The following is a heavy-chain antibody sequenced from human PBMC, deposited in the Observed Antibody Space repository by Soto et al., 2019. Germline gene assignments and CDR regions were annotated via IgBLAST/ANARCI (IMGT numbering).Heavy chain of an antibody. CDR2: IYSGGST. Sequence: PGGSLRLSCAASGFTVISNYMSWVRQAPGKGLEWVSVIYSGGSTYYADSVKGRFTISRHNSKNTLYLQMNSLRAEDTAVYYCAREYSSYFDYWGQGTLVTVSS. CDR3: AREYSSYFDY. V-gene: IGHV3-53*04. J-gene: IGHJ4*02. CDR1: GFTVISNY. D-gene: IGHD5-18*01.